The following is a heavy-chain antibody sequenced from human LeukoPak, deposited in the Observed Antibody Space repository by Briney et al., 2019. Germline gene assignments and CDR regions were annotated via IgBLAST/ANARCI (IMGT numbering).Heavy chain of an antibody. CDR1: GGSFSGYY. D-gene: IGHD1-26*01. V-gene: IGHV4-34*01. Sequence: PSETLSLTCAVYGGSFSGYYWSWIRQPPGKGLEWIGEINHSGSTNYNPSPKSRVTISVDTSKNQFSLKLSSVTAADTAVYYCARGFGIVGAFDYWGQGTLVTVSS. J-gene: IGHJ4*02. CDR3: ARGFGIVGAFDY. CDR2: INHSGST.